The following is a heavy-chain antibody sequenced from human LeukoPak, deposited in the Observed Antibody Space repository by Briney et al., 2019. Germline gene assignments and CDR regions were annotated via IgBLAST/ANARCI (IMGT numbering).Heavy chain of an antibody. CDR1: GFTFNIFS. Sequence: GGSLRLSCEASGFTFNIFSTHWIRQTPGKGLEWVSATSHDESNKLYADSVKGRFTISRDNSRDTVYLQMNSLRLDDTGTYYCARSRLGLWLSVIGYWGQGSLVTVSA. D-gene: IGHD3-9*01. J-gene: IGHJ4*01. CDR2: TSHDESNK. CDR3: ARSRLGLWLSVIGY. V-gene: IGHV3-30*03.